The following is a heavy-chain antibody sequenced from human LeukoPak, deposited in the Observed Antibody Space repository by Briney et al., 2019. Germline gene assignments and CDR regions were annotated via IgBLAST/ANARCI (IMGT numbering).Heavy chain of an antibody. CDR2: ISSSGSTI. CDR3: ARDSPDYYGMDV. V-gene: IGHV3-48*03. CDR1: GFTFSSYE. J-gene: IGHJ6*02. Sequence: GWSLRLSCAASGFTFSSYEMNWVRQAPGKGLEWVSYISSSGSTIYYADSVKGRFTISRDNAKNSLYLQMNSLRAEDTAVYYCARDSPDYYGMDVWGQGTTVTVSS.